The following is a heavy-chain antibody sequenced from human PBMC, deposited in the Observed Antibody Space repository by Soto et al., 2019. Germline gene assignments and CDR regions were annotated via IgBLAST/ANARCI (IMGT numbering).Heavy chain of an antibody. CDR1: GYTFTSYG. V-gene: IGHV1-18*01. D-gene: IGHD3-10*01. CDR3: AREYYYGSGSYRNYSYYYMDV. Sequence: QVQLVQSGAEVKKPGASVKVSCKASGYTFTSYGISWVRQAPGQGLEWMGWISAYNGNTNYAQKLQGRVTMTTDTSTSTAYMELRSLRSDDTAVYYCAREYYYGSGSYRNYSYYYMDVWGKGTTVTVSS. J-gene: IGHJ6*03. CDR2: ISAYNGNT.